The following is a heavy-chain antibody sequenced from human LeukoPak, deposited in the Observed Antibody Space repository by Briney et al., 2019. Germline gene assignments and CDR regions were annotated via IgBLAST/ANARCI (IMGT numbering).Heavy chain of an antibody. V-gene: IGHV1-46*01. CDR2: INPSGGST. D-gene: IGHD5-12*01. J-gene: IGHJ6*03. CDR1: GYTFTSYY. CDR3: ARAYEEYYYYYYMDV. Sequence: ASVKVSCKASGYTFTSYYMHWVRQAPGQGLEWMGIINPSGGSTSYAQKFQGRVTMTRDMSTSTVYMELSSLRSEDTAVYYCARAYEEYYYYYYMDVWGKGTTVTVSS.